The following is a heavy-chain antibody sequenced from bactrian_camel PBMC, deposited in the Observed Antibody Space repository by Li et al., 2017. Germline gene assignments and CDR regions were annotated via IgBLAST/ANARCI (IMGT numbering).Heavy chain of an antibody. CDR3: AVAAGYCYAHLAGIQPYEYNF. V-gene: IGHV3S53*01. D-gene: IGHD2*01. CDR2: IDSDGDI. J-gene: IGHJ4*01. Sequence: HVQLVESGGGSVQPGGSLSLSCSASGYRFSSGRVAWFRQAPGKEREGVATIDSDGDINYAASVKGRFTISKDNAKNTLYLETNALKPEDTAMYYCAVAAGYCYAHLAGIQPYEYNFWGQGTQVTVS. CDR1: GYRFSSGR.